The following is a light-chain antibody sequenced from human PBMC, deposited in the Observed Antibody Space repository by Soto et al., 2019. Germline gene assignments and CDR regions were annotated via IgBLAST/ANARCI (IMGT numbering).Light chain of an antibody. CDR2: DVT. Sequence: QSALTQPRSVSGSPGQSVTISCTGTSSDVGGYNYVSWYQQHPGKAPKLMISDVTKRPSGVPDRFSGSKSGNTASLTISGLQAEDEADYYCSSYVSGNTVVFGGGTKLTVL. J-gene: IGLJ3*02. CDR1: SSDVGGYNY. CDR3: SSYVSGNTVV. V-gene: IGLV2-11*01.